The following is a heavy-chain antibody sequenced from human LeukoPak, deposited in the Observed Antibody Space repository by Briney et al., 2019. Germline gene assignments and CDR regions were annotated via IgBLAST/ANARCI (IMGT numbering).Heavy chain of an antibody. CDR2: IYNGGST. CDR1: GLTVSSNY. V-gene: IGHV3-66*01. CDR3: ARGRVSAWAFEY. J-gene: IGHJ4*02. D-gene: IGHD6-19*01. Sequence: PGGSLRLSCAGSGLTVSSNYWSWVRQAPGKGLEWVSVIYNGGSTYYAHSLKSRVTISRDSSKNTLSLQMNTLRAEDTAVYYCARGRVSAWAFEYWGQGTLVTVSS.